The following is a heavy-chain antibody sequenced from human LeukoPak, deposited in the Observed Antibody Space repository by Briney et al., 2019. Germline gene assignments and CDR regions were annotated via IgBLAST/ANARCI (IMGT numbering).Heavy chain of an antibody. CDR3: TRDRELGF. V-gene: IGHV4-59*01. CDR1: GGSISIDY. J-gene: IGHJ4*02. CDR2: IYNSGST. Sequence: SETLSLTCTVSGGSISIDYWNWIRQPPGKGLEWIGSIYNSGSTTYNPSLKSRVTISGDTSKNQFSLKLSSVTAADTAVYYCTRDRELGFWGQGTLVTVSS. D-gene: IGHD1-26*01.